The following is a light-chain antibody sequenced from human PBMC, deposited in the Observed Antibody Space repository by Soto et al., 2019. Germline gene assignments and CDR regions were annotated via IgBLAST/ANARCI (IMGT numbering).Light chain of an antibody. CDR3: QQYYSYPRT. Sequence: AIRMTQSPSSLSASTGDRVTITCRARQGISSYLAWYQQKPGKAPKLLIYAASTLQSGVPSRFSGSGSGTDFTLTISCLQSEDFAPYYCQQYYSYPRTFGQGPQVEIK. CDR2: AAS. V-gene: IGKV1-8*01. CDR1: QGISSY. J-gene: IGKJ1*01.